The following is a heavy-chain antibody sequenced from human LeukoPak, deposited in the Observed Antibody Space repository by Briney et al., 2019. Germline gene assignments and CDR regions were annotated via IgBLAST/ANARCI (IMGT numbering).Heavy chain of an antibody. J-gene: IGHJ5*02. Sequence: TSETLSLTCAVYGGSFSGYYWSWIRQPPGKGLEWIGEINHSGSTNYNPSLKSRVTISVDTSKNQFSLKLSSVTAADTAVYYCARRPGIAVAGPGYWFDPWGQGTLVTVSS. V-gene: IGHV4-34*01. D-gene: IGHD6-19*01. CDR1: GGSFSGYY. CDR2: INHSGST. CDR3: ARRPGIAVAGPGYWFDP.